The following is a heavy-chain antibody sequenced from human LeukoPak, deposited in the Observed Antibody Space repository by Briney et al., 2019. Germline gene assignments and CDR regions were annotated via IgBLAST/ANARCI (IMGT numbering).Heavy chain of an antibody. D-gene: IGHD6-19*01. CDR3: ARDSSGWYYFDY. V-gene: IGHV4-59*01. J-gene: IGHJ4*02. Sequence: ETSETLSLTCTVSGGSISSYYWSWIRQPPGKGLEWIGYIYYSGSTNYNPSLKSRVTISVDTSKNQFSLKLSSVTAADTAVYYCARDSSGWYYFDYWGQGTLVTVSS. CDR2: IYYSGST. CDR1: GGSISSYY.